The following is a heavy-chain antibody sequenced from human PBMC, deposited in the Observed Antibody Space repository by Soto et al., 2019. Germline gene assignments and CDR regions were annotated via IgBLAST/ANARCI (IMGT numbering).Heavy chain of an antibody. J-gene: IGHJ3*02. CDR3: ARAFKERPHVHPDAVDI. Sequence: QVQLQESGPGLVKPSQTLSLTCIVSGGSISSGDYYWSWIRQHPGKGLEWIGYIYYSGNTYYNPSLKSRVTISVATSKNQFCLKLRSVTAADAAVYYCARAFKERPHVHPDAVDILGQGTMVTVSS. V-gene: IGHV4-31*03. CDR1: GGSISSGDYY. D-gene: IGHD1-1*01. CDR2: IYYSGNT.